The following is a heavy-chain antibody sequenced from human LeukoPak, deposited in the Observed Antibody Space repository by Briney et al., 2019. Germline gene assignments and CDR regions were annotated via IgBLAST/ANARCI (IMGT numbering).Heavy chain of an antibody. CDR2: IYYSGNT. D-gene: IGHD6-6*01. J-gene: IGHJ4*02. CDR3: TREYSSSSDY. Sequence: SETLSLTCTVSGGSISSSSHHWSWVRQPPGKGLEWIGSIYYSGNTYYNPSLKSRVTISVDTSKNRFSLKLTSVTAADTAVYYCTREYSSSSDYWGQGTLVTVSS. CDR1: GGSISSSSHH. V-gene: IGHV4-39*02.